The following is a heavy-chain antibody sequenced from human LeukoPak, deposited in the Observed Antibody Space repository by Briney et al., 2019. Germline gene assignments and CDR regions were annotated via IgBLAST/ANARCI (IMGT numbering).Heavy chain of an antibody. V-gene: IGHV3-11*01. CDR1: GFTFSDYY. CDR2: ISSSGSTI. J-gene: IGHJ4*02. D-gene: IGHD3-22*01. CDR3: AKDASSRAYDSSGYRDY. Sequence: GGSLRLSCAASGFTFSDYYMSWIRQAPGKGLEWVSYISSSGSTIYYADSVKGRFTISRDNAKNSLYLQMNSLRAEDTALYYCAKDASSRAYDSSGYRDYWGQGTLVTVSS.